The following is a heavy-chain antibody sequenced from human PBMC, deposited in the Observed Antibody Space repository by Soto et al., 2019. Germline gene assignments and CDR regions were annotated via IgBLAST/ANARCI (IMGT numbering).Heavy chain of an antibody. V-gene: IGHV4-59*01. CDR3: AREYSSFDY. J-gene: IGHJ4*02. CDR2: IHDRGAI. Sequence: QVQLQESGPGLVKPSETLSLTCTVSGGSISPYYWHWIRQPPGKGLEWIGYIHDRGAIYYNPSLNSRLVLSMDMSKRQFSLRLNPVTAADTAVYYCAREYSSFDYWGRGAPVTVSS. CDR1: GGSISPYY. D-gene: IGHD4-4*01.